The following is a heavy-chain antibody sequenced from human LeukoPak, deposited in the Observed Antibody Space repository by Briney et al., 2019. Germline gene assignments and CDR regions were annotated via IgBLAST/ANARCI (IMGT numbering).Heavy chain of an antibody. J-gene: IGHJ5*02. CDR2: ICNSGST. CDR1: GGSISSYY. D-gene: IGHD1-7*01. Sequence: SETLSLTCTVSGGSISSYYWSWIRQPPGKGLEWIGYICNSGSTNYNPSLKSRVTISVDTSKNQFSLKLSSVTAADTAVYYCARLRANWNYVNWFDPWGQGTLVTVSS. CDR3: ARLRANWNYVNWFDP. V-gene: IGHV4-59*08.